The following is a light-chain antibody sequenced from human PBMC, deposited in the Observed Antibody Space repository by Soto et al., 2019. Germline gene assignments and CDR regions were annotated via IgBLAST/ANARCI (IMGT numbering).Light chain of an antibody. CDR1: QSVSSN. J-gene: IGKJ2*01. V-gene: IGKV3-15*01. CDR2: GAS. Sequence: EIVITQSPATLSVSPGERATLSCRASQSVSSNLAWYQQKPGQPPSLLIYGASARATGIPARFSGSGSGTEFTLTISTLQSEDFAVYYCQHYNNWPFTFGQGTKVDIK. CDR3: QHYNNWPFT.